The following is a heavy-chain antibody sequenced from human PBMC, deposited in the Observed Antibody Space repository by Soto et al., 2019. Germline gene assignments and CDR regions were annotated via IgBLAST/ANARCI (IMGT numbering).Heavy chain of an antibody. Sequence: ASVKVSCAASGFTFDDYGMSWVRQAPGKGLEWVSGINWNGGSTGYADSVKGRFTISRDNAKNSLYLQMNSLRAEDTALYHCARGIENSSGYPFDYWGQGTLVTVSS. D-gene: IGHD3-22*01. CDR1: GFTFDDYG. J-gene: IGHJ4*02. CDR3: ARGIENSSGYPFDY. V-gene: IGHV3-20*01. CDR2: INWNGGST.